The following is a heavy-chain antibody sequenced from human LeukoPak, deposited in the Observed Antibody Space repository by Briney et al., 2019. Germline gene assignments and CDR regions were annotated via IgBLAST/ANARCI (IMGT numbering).Heavy chain of an antibody. Sequence: SETLSLTCTVSGGSISSYYWSWIRQPPGKGLEWIGYIYYSGSTNYNPSLKSRVTISVDTSKNQFSLKLSSVTAADTAVYYCAREPAGIAAAGKALAFDIWGQGTMVTVSS. V-gene: IGHV4-59*12. J-gene: IGHJ3*02. CDR2: IYYSGST. CDR3: AREPAGIAAAGKALAFDI. CDR1: GGSISSYY. D-gene: IGHD6-13*01.